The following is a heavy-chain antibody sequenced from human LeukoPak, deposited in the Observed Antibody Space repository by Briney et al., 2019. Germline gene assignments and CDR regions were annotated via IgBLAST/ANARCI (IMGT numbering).Heavy chain of an antibody. J-gene: IGHJ4*02. CDR1: GGSISSGGYY. CDR2: IYYSGST. Sequence: SETLSLTCTVSGGSISSGGYYWSWIRQHPGKGLEWIGYIYYSGSTYYNPSLKSRVTISVDTSKNQFSLKLSSVTAADTAVYYCAGYYYDSSGYYYSFDYWGQGTLVTVSS. CDR3: AGYYYDSSGYYYSFDY. V-gene: IGHV4-31*03. D-gene: IGHD3-22*01.